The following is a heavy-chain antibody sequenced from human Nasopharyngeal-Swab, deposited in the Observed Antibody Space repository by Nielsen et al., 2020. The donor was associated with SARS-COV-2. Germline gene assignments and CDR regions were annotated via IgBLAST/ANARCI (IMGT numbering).Heavy chain of an antibody. CDR3: AKGVGYGDTGCFDE. J-gene: IGHJ4*02. V-gene: IGHV3-23*01. CDR2: ISGSGGNT. Sequence: VRQAPGKGLEWVSGISGSGGNTYYADSVKGRFTISRDNSMETLYLQMNSLRVEDTAVYYCAKGVGYGDTGCFDEWGQGTLVTASS. D-gene: IGHD4-17*01.